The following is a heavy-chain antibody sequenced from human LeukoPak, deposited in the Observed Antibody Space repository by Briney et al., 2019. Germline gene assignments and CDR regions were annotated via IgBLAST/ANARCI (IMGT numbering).Heavy chain of an antibody. V-gene: IGHV4-38-2*02. CDR1: GYSISSGYY. J-gene: IGHJ6*03. CDR2: IYHSGST. CDR3: ARADYSSTWSPDYYYMDA. D-gene: IGHD6-13*01. Sequence: SETLSLTRMFSGYSISSGYYWGWIRQPPGKGLEWIGSIYHSGSTHYNPSLKSRVTISVDTPKNQFSVTLSSVTATERAVYKFARADYSSTWSPDYYYMDASGEGATGTVS.